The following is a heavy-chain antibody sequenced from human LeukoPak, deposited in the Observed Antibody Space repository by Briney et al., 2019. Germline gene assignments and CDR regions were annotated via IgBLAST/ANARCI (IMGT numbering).Heavy chain of an antibody. CDR1: GGSISSYY. J-gene: IGHJ6*02. CDR3: ARHSRAGMDV. V-gene: IGHV4-59*08. Sequence: SETLSLTCTVSGGSISSYYWSWVRQPPGKGLEWIGYIYYSGSTNYNPSLKSRVTISVDTSKNQFSLKLSSVTAADTAVNYCARHSRAGMDVWGQGTTVTVSS. CDR2: IYYSGST.